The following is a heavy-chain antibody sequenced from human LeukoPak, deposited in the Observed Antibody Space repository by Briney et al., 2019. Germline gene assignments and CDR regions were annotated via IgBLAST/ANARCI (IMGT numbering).Heavy chain of an antibody. CDR3: ARGTPIGIWLHQPLPTDY. D-gene: IGHD5-24*01. CDR1: GFTFSSCA. V-gene: IGHV3-48*04. J-gene: IGHJ4*02. Sequence: PGGSLRLSCAASGFTFSSCALNWVRQAPGKGLEWVSYISSSSSIIYYADSVKGRFTISRDNAKNSLYLQMNSLRAEDTAVYYCARGTPIGIWLHQPLPTDYWGQGTLVTVSS. CDR2: ISSSSSII.